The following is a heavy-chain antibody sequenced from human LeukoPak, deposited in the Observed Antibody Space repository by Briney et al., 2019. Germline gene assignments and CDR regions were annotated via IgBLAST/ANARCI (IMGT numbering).Heavy chain of an antibody. CDR3: ARDPPYCSSTSCTLMDV. J-gene: IGHJ6*03. D-gene: IGHD2-2*01. V-gene: IGHV3-23*01. Sequence: GGSLRLSCAASGFTFSTYAMSWVRQAPGKGLEWVSAISGSGDNTYYADSVKGRFTISRGNSRNTLFLQMNSLRAEDTAVYYCARDPPYCSSTSCTLMDVWGKGTTVTVSS. CDR2: ISGSGDNT. CDR1: GFTFSTYA.